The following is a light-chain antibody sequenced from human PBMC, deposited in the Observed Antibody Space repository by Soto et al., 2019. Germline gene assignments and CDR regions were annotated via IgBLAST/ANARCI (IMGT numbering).Light chain of an antibody. J-gene: IGLJ3*02. V-gene: IGLV2-8*01. Sequence: QSALTQPPSASGSPGQSVTISCTGTSTDVGAYNYVSWYQQHPGKAPKLMIYEVTKRPSGVPDRFSSSKSGNTASLTVSGLQTEDEADYYCGSHAGNSNLVFGGGTKLTVL. CDR3: GSHAGNSNLV. CDR2: EVT. CDR1: STDVGAYNY.